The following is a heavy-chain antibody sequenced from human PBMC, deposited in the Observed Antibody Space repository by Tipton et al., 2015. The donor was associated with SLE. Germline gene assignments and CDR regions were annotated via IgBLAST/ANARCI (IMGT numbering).Heavy chain of an antibody. D-gene: IGHD1-26*01. V-gene: IGHV1-8*02. CDR3: AKDSLRNIVGSNRGGFDM. CDR1: GYTFTSYD. CDR2: MNPNSGNT. J-gene: IGHJ3*02. Sequence: QSGAEVKKPGASVKVSCKASGYTFTSYDINWVRQATGQGLEWMGWMNPNSGNTGYAQKFQGRVTMTRNTSISTAYMELSSLRSEDTAVYYCAKDSLRNIVGSNRGGFDMWAQGTMVSVSS.